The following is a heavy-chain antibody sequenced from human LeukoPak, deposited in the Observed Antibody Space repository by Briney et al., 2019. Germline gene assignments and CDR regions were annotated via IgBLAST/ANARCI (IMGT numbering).Heavy chain of an antibody. D-gene: IGHD6-13*01. J-gene: IGHJ4*02. CDR1: GYTFTSYD. Sequence: ASVKVSCKASGYTFTSYDINWVRQAPGQGLEWMGWMNPNSGNTGSAQKFQGRVTMTRNTSISTAYMELSSLRSEDTAVYYCARRLGAAAGTRAAGGYWGQGTLVTVSS. V-gene: IGHV1-8*01. CDR3: ARRLGAAAGTRAAGGY. CDR2: MNPNSGNT.